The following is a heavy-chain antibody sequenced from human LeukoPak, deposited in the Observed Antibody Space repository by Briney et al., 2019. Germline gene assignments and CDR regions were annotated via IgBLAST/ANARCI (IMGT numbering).Heavy chain of an antibody. V-gene: IGHV3-21*01. D-gene: IGHD3-10*01. CDR3: ASARVLLWFGESGDY. CDR1: GFTFSSYS. Sequence: PGGSLRLSCAASGFTFSSYSMNWVRQAPGKGLEWVSSISSSSSYIYYADSVKGRFTISKDNAKNSLYLQMNSLRAEDTAVYYCASARVLLWFGESGDYWGQGTLVTVSS. CDR2: ISSSSSYI. J-gene: IGHJ4*02.